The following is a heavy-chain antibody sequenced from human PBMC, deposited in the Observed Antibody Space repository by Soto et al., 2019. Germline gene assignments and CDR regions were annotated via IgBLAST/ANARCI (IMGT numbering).Heavy chain of an antibody. D-gene: IGHD3-3*01. J-gene: IGHJ4*02. CDR3: ARAESSSAYDFWSGYFNY. V-gene: IGHV4-59*01. CDR1: GGSISSYY. CDR2: GYYSGST. Sequence: QVQLQESGPGLVKPSETLSLTCTVSGGSISSYYWSWIRQPPGKGLEWIGYGYYSGSTNYNPSLMSRVTLSVGTSKNQFALELGSVTAADTAVYYCARAESSSAYDFWSGYFNYWGQGTLGTVSS.